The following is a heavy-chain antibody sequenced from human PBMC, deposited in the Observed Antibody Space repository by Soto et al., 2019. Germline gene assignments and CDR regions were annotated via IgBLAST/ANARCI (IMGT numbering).Heavy chain of an antibody. CDR1: GASISSYY. CDR2: IYYTGST. J-gene: IGHJ4*02. Sequence: LSETLSLTCTVSGASISSYYWSWIRQPPGKGLEWIGYIYYTGSTKYNPSLKSRVTISVDRSKNQFSLKLSSVTAADTAVYYCARSGSIMIAFGGVIAGFDYWGQGTLVTVSS. CDR3: ARSGSIMIAFGGVIAGFDY. D-gene: IGHD3-16*02. V-gene: IGHV4-59*08.